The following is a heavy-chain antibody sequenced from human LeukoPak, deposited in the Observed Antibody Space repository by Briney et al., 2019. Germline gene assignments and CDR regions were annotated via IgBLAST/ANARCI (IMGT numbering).Heavy chain of an antibody. J-gene: IGHJ4*02. Sequence: GGSLRLSCAASGFTFSSYDMHWVRQATGKGLEWVSAIGVAANTFYSGSVKGRFTISRENAKNSLYLLMSSPRAEDTAVYYCVRQETPHGNFDYWGQGTLVTVSS. V-gene: IGHV3-13*01. CDR2: IGVAANT. D-gene: IGHD1-26*01. CDR1: GFTFSSYD. CDR3: VRQETPHGNFDY.